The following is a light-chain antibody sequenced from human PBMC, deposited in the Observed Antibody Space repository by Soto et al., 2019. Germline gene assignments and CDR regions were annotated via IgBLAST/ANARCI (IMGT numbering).Light chain of an antibody. J-gene: IGKJ1*01. CDR1: QGISNW. CDR3: QKYNSAPCT. V-gene: IGKV1-27*01. Sequence: DIQMTQSPSSLSASVGDRVTITCRASQGISNWLAWYQQKPGRVPKLLIYAASTLHSGVPARFSGSGSGTDFTVIISILQPEDVATYYCQKYNSAPCTCGQGTKVEIK. CDR2: AAS.